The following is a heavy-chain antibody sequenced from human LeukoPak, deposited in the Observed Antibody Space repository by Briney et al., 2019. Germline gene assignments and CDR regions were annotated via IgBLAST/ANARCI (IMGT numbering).Heavy chain of an antibody. CDR2: ISYSGST. D-gene: IGHD2-15*01. J-gene: IGHJ4*02. V-gene: IGHV4-59*01. CDR3: AREPKIVDCGGGSCLKIDY. CDR1: GGSNSNYY. Sequence: PSETLSLTCTVSGGSNSNYYLTWIRQPPGKGLEWIGFISYSGSTSYNPSLKSRVTVSLDTSKNQFSLKLSSVTAADTAVYYCAREPKIVDCGGGSCLKIDYWGEGTLVTVSS.